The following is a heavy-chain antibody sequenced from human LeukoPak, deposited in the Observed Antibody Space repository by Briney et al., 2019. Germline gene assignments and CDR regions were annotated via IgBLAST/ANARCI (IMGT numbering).Heavy chain of an antibody. CDR1: GFTVSSSY. CDR3: AREKVYYGMDV. J-gene: IGHJ6*02. CDR2: IYSGGST. Sequence: PGGSLRLSCAASGFTVSSSYMSWVRQAPGKGLEWVSVIYSGGSTYYADSVKGRFTISRDNSKNTLYLQMNSLRAEDTAVYYCAREKVYYGMDVWGQGTTVTVSS. V-gene: IGHV3-53*01.